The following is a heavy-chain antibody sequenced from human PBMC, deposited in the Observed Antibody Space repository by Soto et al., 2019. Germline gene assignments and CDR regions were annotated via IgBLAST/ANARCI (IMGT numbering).Heavy chain of an antibody. CDR1: GFTVSSNY. V-gene: IGHV3-53*01. D-gene: IGHD5-18*01. J-gene: IGHJ4*02. CDR3: AREERGYTYGFDY. Sequence: EVQLVESGGGLIQPGGSLRLSCAASGFTVSSNYMSWVRQAPGKGLEWVSVIFSGGSTYYADSVKGRFTISRDNSKNTVYLKMNSLRGEDTAVYYCAREERGYTYGFDYWGQGTLVTVSS. CDR2: IFSGGST.